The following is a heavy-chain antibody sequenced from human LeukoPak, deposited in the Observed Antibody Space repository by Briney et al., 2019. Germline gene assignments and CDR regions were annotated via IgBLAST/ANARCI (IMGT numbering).Heavy chain of an antibody. V-gene: IGHV1-46*01. Sequence: GASVKVSCKASGYTFTGYYMHWVRQAPGQGLEWMGIIDPSGGSTRYPQKFQGRVTMTGDTSTSTVYMELSSLRFEDTAVYYCARGSTYCSSISCPMINCDYWGRGTLVTVSS. CDR1: GYTFTGYY. J-gene: IGHJ4*02. CDR2: IDPSGGST. CDR3: ARGSTYCSSISCPMINCDY. D-gene: IGHD2-2*01.